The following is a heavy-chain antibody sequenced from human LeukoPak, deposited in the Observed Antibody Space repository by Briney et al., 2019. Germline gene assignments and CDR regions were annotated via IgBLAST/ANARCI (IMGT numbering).Heavy chain of an antibody. J-gene: IGHJ4*02. CDR3: ARDTAAGVF. Sequence: PGGSLRLSCAASGFTFDDYAMHWVRQAPGKGLEWVSGISWNSGSIGYADSVKGRFTISRDNAKNSLYLQMNSLRAEDTAVYYCARDTAAGVFWGQGTLVTVSS. CDR2: ISWNSGSI. D-gene: IGHD6-13*01. V-gene: IGHV3-9*01. CDR1: GFTFDDYA.